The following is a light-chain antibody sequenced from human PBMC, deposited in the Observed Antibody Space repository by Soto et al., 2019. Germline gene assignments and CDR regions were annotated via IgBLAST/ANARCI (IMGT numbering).Light chain of an antibody. CDR3: QQSFTTPVT. CDR1: QSVGSN. CDR2: DAS. Sequence: TVLPQSPATLPVSPGERATLSCRARQSVGSNLAWYQQTPGQAPRVVIYDASTRATVIPARFSGSGSGTDFTLTISSLQPEDFATYYCQQSFTTPVTFGQGTKVDIK. V-gene: IGKV3-15*01. J-gene: IGKJ1*01.